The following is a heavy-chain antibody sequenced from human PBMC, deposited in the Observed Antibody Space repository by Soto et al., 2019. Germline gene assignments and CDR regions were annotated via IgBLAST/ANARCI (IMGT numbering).Heavy chain of an antibody. V-gene: IGHV3-23*01. CDR1: GFTFSSYA. Sequence: GGSLRLSCAASGFTFSSYAMSWVRQAPGKGLEWVSAISGSGGSTYYADSVKGRFTISRDNSKNTLYLQMNSLRAEDTAVYYCAKDQGWDDSSSSRYYYGMDVWGQGTTVTVSS. D-gene: IGHD6-13*01. CDR2: ISGSGGST. CDR3: AKDQGWDDSSSSRYYYGMDV. J-gene: IGHJ6*02.